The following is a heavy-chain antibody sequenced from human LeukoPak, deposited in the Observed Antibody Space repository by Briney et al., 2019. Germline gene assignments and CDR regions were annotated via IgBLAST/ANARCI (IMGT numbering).Heavy chain of an antibody. CDR1: GDTVSTNSFA. J-gene: IGHJ4*02. CDR2: TYYRSKWYY. CDR3: ARAVAGTEGWFDF. D-gene: IGHD6-19*01. Sequence: SQTLSLTCAISGDTVSTNSFAWNWIRQSPSRGLEWLGRTYYRSKWYYDYPISVKSRIIISPDTSMNQFSLQLNSVTPEDTAVYYCARAVAGTEGWFDFWGQGALVTVSS. V-gene: IGHV6-1*01.